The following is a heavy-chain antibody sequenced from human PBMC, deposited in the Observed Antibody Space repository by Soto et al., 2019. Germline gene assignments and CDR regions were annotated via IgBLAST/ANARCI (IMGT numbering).Heavy chain of an antibody. CDR2: IYYSGST. V-gene: IGHV4-59*11. D-gene: IGHD3-22*01. Sequence: SETLSLTCTVSGGSISSHYWSWIRQPPGKGLEWIGYIYYSGSTSYDPSLQSRVTISVDTSKNQFSLKLTSVTTADTAVYYCARGWGSYDSSGHDAFDIWGQGTMVTVSS. CDR1: GGSISSHY. CDR3: ARGWGSYDSSGHDAFDI. J-gene: IGHJ3*02.